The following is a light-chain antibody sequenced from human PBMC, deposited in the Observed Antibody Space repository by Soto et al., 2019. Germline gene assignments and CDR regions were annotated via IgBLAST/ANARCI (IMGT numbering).Light chain of an antibody. CDR3: CSYAGSYKGV. CDR2: DVS. V-gene: IGLV2-11*01. J-gene: IGLJ2*01. CDR1: SSDVGGYNY. Sequence: QSALTQPRSVPGSPGQSVSISCTGTSSDVGGYNYVSWYQQHPGKAPKLMIYDVSKRPSGVPDRFSGSKSGNTASLTISGLQAEDEADYYCCSYAGSYKGVFGGVTKVTVL.